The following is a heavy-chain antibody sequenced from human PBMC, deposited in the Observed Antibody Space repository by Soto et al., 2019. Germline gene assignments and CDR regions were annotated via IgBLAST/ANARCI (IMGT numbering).Heavy chain of an antibody. CDR1: GFTFSSYG. Sequence: QVQLVESGGGVVQPGRSLRLSCAASGFTFSSYGMHWVRQAPGKGLEWVAVIWYDGSSKYYADSVKGRFTISRDNSKNTLYLQMNSTRAEDTTVYYCARQAVAGTDYYYYRMDVWGQGTTVTVSS. CDR2: IWYDGSSK. V-gene: IGHV3-33*01. D-gene: IGHD6-19*01. CDR3: ARQAVAGTDYYYYRMDV. J-gene: IGHJ6*02.